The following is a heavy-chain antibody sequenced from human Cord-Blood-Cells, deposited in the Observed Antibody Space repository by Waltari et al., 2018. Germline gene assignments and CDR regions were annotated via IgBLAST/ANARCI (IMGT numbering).Heavy chain of an antibody. D-gene: IGHD2-2*03. V-gene: IGHV3-30*02. CDR2: IWYDGSNK. CDR3: AKELDKYAFDI. Sequence: QVQLVESGGGVVQPGGSLRLSCAASGFTFSSYGMHWVRQAPGKGLEWVAFIWYDGSNKYYADSVKGRFTISRDNSKNTLYLQMNSLRAEDTAVYYCAKELDKYAFDIWGQGTMVTVSS. J-gene: IGHJ3*02. CDR1: GFTFSSYG.